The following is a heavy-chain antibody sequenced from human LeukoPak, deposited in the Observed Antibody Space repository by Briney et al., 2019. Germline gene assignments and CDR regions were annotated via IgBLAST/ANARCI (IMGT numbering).Heavy chain of an antibody. CDR3: ARLTKNDSGSFRFGKKKRGYMDV. Sequence: SETLSLTCAVYGGSFSGYYWSWIRQPPGKGLEWIGEMNHSGSTNYNPSLKSRVTISVDTSKNQFSLKLSSVTAADTAVYYCARLTKNDSGSFRFGKKKRGYMDVWGKGTTVTISS. D-gene: IGHD3-10*01. J-gene: IGHJ6*03. CDR1: GGSFSGYY. V-gene: IGHV4-34*01. CDR2: MNHSGST.